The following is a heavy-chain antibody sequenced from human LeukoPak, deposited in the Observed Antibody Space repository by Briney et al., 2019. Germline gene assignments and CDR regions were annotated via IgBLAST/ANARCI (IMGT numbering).Heavy chain of an antibody. J-gene: IGHJ4*02. CDR1: GGSFSGYY. V-gene: IGHV4-34*01. D-gene: IGHD3-10*01. Sequence: SENLSLTCAVYGGSFSGYYWTWIRQPPGKGLEWIGEMNHSGSNKYNPSLKSRVTISVDTSRNQFSLKLSSVTAADTAVYYCARAPRATMVRGVPFDSWGQGTLVTVSS. CDR3: ARAPRATMVRGVPFDS. CDR2: MNHSGSN.